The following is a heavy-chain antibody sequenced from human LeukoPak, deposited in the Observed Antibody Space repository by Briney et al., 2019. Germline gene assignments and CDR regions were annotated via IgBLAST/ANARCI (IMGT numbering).Heavy chain of an antibody. J-gene: IGHJ6*03. CDR2: ISAYNGNT. V-gene: IGHV1-18*01. D-gene: IGHD1-1*01. CDR3: ARAERSYYYYYMDV. Sequence: ASVKVSCKASGYTFTSYGISWVRQAPGQGLEWMGWISAYNGNTNYAQKLQGRVTITRNTSISTAYMELSSLRSEDTAVYYCARAERSYYYYYMDVWGKGTTVTVSS. CDR1: GYTFTSYG.